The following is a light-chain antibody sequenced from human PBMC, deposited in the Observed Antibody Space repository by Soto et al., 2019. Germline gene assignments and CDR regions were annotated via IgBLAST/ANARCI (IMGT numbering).Light chain of an antibody. Sequence: DIQMTQSRSSLSASVGDGVTITCRASQTIGKFLNWYHQKPGKAPNLLIYGASNLQSGVPSRFSGSGSGTEFTLTISSLQPEDFATYYCQQSYTTPPTFGGGTKVDIK. CDR2: GAS. J-gene: IGKJ4*01. CDR3: QQSYTTPPT. V-gene: IGKV1-39*01. CDR1: QTIGKF.